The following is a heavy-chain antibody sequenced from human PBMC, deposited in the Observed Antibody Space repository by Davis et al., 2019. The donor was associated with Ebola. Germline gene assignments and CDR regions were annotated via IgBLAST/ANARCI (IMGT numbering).Heavy chain of an antibody. CDR1: GGTFSSYT. J-gene: IGHJ4*02. V-gene: IGHV1-18*01. Sequence: ASVKVSCKASGGTFSSYTISWVRQAPGQGLEWMGWISGYNGNTNYVENLQGRVTMTTDTSTSTAYMELRSLRSDDTAVYYCARGLYRSVDYWGQGTLVTVSS. D-gene: IGHD1-26*01. CDR3: ARGLYRSVDY. CDR2: ISGYNGNT.